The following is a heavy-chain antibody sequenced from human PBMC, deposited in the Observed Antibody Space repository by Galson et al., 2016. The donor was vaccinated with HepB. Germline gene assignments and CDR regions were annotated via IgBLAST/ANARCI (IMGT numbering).Heavy chain of an antibody. CDR2: ISDSGDGT. CDR1: GLTFSSYA. J-gene: IGHJ2*01. D-gene: IGHD5-18*01. CDR3: ARGHSYGYWYFDL. Sequence: SLRLSCAVSGLTFSSYAMTWVRQVPGKGLEWVSTISDSGDGTHYADSVKVRFTISRDNSKNTLHLQMNSLRAEDTAVYYCARGHSYGYWYFDLWGRGTLVTVSS. V-gene: IGHV3-23*01.